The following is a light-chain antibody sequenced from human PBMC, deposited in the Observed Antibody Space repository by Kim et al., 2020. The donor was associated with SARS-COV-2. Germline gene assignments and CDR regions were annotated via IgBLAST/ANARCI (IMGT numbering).Light chain of an antibody. CDR1: QSISDY. J-gene: IGKJ2*01. CDR3: QQSYTTPRS. V-gene: IGKV1-39*01. Sequence: DIQMTQSPSSLSASVGDRVTISCRASQSISDYLSWYQQKPGRAPTLLIYGVSALQSGVPSRFSGSGSGTDFTLTISSLQPEDFATYFCQQSYTTPRSCGQGTKLEI. CDR2: GVS.